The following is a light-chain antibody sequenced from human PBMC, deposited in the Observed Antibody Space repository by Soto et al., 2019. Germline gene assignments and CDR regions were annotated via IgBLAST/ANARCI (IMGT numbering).Light chain of an antibody. J-gene: IGKJ3*01. CDR2: GAS. V-gene: IGKV3-20*01. CDR1: QSVSSSY. CDR3: QQYGDSIFT. Sequence: ELVLTQSPGTVSLSPGERATLSCRASQSVSSSYLAWYQQKPGQAPRLLIYGASSRATGIPDRFSVSGSGTDFTLTISRLEPEDFAVYYCQQYGDSIFTFGPGTKVDIK.